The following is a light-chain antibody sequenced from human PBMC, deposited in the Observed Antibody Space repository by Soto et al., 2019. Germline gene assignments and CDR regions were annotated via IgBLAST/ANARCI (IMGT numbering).Light chain of an antibody. J-gene: IGKJ5*01. CDR2: DAS. V-gene: IGKV1-33*01. CDR3: QQYDNLIT. CDR1: QDISNY. Sequence: DIQMPQSPSSPSASVGDRVTITCQASQDISNYLNWYQQKPGKAPKLLIYDASNLETGVPSRFSGSGSGTDFTFTISSLQPEDIATYYCQQYDNLITFGQGTRLEIK.